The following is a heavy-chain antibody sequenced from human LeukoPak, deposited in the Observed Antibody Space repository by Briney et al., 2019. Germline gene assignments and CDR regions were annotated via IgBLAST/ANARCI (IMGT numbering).Heavy chain of an antibody. Sequence: RGSLRLFCAASGFTFSSYSMNWVRQAPGKGLEWVSSISGSSSYIYYADSVKGRFTISRDNAKNSLYLQMNSLRAEDTAVYYCARVDYDILTGYYIYAFDIWGQGTMVTVSS. D-gene: IGHD3-9*01. J-gene: IGHJ3*02. V-gene: IGHV3-21*01. CDR1: GFTFSSYS. CDR3: ARVDYDILTGYYIYAFDI. CDR2: ISGSSSYI.